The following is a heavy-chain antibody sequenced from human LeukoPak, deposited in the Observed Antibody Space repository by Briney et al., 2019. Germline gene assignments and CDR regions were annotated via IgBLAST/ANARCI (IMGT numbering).Heavy chain of an antibody. J-gene: IGHJ4*02. D-gene: IGHD4-17*01. CDR1: GGTFSSYA. Sequence: SVKVSCTASGGTFSSYAISWVRQAPGQGLEWMGRIIPILGIANYAQKFQGRVTITADKSTSTAYMELSSLRSEDTAVYYCAREFAPYGDYRYYFDYWGQGTLVTVSS. V-gene: IGHV1-69*04. CDR3: AREFAPYGDYRYYFDY. CDR2: IIPILGIA.